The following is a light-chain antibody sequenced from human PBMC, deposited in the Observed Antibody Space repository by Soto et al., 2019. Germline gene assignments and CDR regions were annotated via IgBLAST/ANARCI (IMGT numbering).Light chain of an antibody. CDR3: QSYDSTNVV. CDR2: EDN. Sequence: NFMLTQPHSVSESPGKTVTISCTRSSGSIASNYVQWYHQRPGSSPTTVIYEDNHRPSGVPDRFSGSIDSSSNSASLTISGLKTEDEADCYCQSYDSTNVVFGGGTKLTVL. V-gene: IGLV6-57*01. J-gene: IGLJ2*01. CDR1: SGSIASNY.